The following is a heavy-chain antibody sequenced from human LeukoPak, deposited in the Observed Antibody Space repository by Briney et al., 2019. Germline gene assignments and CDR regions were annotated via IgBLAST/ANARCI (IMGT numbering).Heavy chain of an antibody. D-gene: IGHD5-18*01. Sequence: SVKVSCKASGGTFSSYAISWVRQAPGQGLEWMGGIIPIFGTANYAQKFQGRVTITTDESTSTAYMELSSLRPEDTAVYYCARGRIQLFNWFDPWGQGTLVTVSS. CDR3: ARGRIQLFNWFDP. V-gene: IGHV1-69*05. J-gene: IGHJ5*02. CDR1: GGTFSSYA. CDR2: IIPIFGTA.